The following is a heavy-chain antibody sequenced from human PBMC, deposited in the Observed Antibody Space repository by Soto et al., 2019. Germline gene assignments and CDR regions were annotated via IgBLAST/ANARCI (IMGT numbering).Heavy chain of an antibody. V-gene: IGHV4-59*08. CDR1: GGSISSYY. CDR3: ATYYDILTGYYTGWFDP. J-gene: IGHJ5*02. CDR2: IYYSGST. Sequence: PSETLYLTCAVSGGSISSYYWSWIRQPTEKGPEWIGYIYYSGSTNYNPSLKSRVTISVDTSKNQFSLKLSSVTAADTAVYYCATYYDILTGYYTGWFDPWGQGTLVTVSS. D-gene: IGHD3-9*01.